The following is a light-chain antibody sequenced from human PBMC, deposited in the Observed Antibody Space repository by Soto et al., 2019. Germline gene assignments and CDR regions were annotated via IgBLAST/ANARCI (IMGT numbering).Light chain of an antibody. J-gene: IGKJ4*01. CDR2: GAS. V-gene: IGKV1D-12*01. CDR1: QDISTL. Sequence: DIQMTQSPSSVSASIGDTATITCRASQDISTLLAWYQQKPGKAPKLLIYGASTLESGVPSRFSGRGSGTDFTLTISSLQPEDFATYFCQQADSFPLTFGGGTKVDIK. CDR3: QQADSFPLT.